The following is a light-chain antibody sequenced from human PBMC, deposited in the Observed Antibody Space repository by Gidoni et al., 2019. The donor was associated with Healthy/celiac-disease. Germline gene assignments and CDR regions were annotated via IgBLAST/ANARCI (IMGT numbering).Light chain of an antibody. CDR1: QGISSW. V-gene: IGKV1-12*01. CDR2: AAS. J-gene: IGKJ4*01. Sequence: DIQMTQSPSSVSASVGDRVTITCRASQGISSWLDWYQQKVGRAPKLLIYAASSLQSGVPSRFSGSGSGTDFTLTISSLQPEDFATYYCQQANSFPLTFGGGTKVEIK. CDR3: QQANSFPLT.